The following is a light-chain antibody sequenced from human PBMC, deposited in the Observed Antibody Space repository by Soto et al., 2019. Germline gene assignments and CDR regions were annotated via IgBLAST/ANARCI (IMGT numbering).Light chain of an antibody. V-gene: IGKV1-5*01. Sequence: DIKMTNSPSTLSAAIGDGVSMTCRARQSISRWLSWYQQKPVKAPKFLIFDASSLQGGVPSRFSGSGSGTEFTLTISSLQPDDFATYYCQHYNSYSEAFGQGTMVDI. CDR3: QHYNSYSEA. CDR2: DAS. J-gene: IGKJ1*01. CDR1: QSISRW.